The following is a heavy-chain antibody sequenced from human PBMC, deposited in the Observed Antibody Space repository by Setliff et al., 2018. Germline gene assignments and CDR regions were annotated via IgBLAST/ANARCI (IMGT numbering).Heavy chain of an antibody. J-gene: IGHJ4*02. V-gene: IGHV4-34*01. D-gene: IGHD1-1*01. Sequence: SETLSLTCGASGGSFSDYYWSWIRQTPGKGLEWIGEINHSGSTKCNPSLKSRVTLSVDTPKNQFSLELRSVTAADTAVYYCARTGTYRYFDSWGQGTLVTVSS. CDR2: INHSGST. CDR1: GGSFSDYY. CDR3: ARTGTYRYFDS.